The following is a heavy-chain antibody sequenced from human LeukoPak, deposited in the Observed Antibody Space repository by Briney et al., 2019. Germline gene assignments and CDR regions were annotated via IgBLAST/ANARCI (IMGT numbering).Heavy chain of an antibody. CDR2: INHSGST. J-gene: IGHJ4*02. D-gene: IGHD3-3*01. V-gene: IGHV4-34*01. CDR3: ATRDYDFWSGYYTGIGY. Sequence: SETLSLTCAVYGGSFSGYYWSWIRQPPGKGLEWIGEINHSGSTNYNPSLKSRVTISVDTSKNQFSLKLSSVTAADTAVYYCATRDYDFWSGYYTGIGYWGQGTLVTVSS. CDR1: GGSFSGYY.